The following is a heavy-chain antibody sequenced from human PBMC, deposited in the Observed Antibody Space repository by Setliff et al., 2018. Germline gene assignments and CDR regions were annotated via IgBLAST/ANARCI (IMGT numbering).Heavy chain of an antibody. J-gene: IGHJ4*02. CDR1: GFTFSSYW. CDR2: ISGSGGRT. D-gene: IGHD3-22*01. CDR3: AKEWALPYYYDSSGYPDY. V-gene: IGHV3-23*01. Sequence: TGGSLRLSCAASGFTFSSYWMNWVRQAPGKGLEWVSAISGSGGRTYYADSVKGRFTISRDNSKNTLYLELNSLRVEDTALYFCAKEWALPYYYDSSGYPDYWGQGTLVTVSS.